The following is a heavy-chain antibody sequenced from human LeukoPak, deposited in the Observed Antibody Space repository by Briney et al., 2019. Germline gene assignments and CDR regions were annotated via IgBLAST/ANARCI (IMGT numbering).Heavy chain of an antibody. J-gene: IGHJ4*02. CDR1: GGTFSSYA. Sequence: GSSVKVSCKASGGTFSSYAISWVRQAPGQGLEWMGGIIPIFGTANYAQKFQGRVMITADKSTSTAYMELSSLRSEDTAVYYCAGGYCSGGSCPNVYWGQGTLVTVSS. CDR2: IIPIFGTA. CDR3: AGGYCSGGSCPNVY. V-gene: IGHV1-69*06. D-gene: IGHD2-15*01.